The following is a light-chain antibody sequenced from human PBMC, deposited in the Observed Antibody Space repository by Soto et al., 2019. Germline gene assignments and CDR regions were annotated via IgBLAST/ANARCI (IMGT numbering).Light chain of an antibody. CDR3: QQYDNLPLT. J-gene: IGKJ4*01. V-gene: IGKV1-33*01. Sequence: DIHMTQSASSLSASVGNRVNILCQASQDISNYLNWYQQKPGKAPKLLIYDASNLETGVPSRFSGSGSGTDFTFTISSLQPEDIATYYCQQYDNLPLTFGGGTKV. CDR2: DAS. CDR1: QDISNY.